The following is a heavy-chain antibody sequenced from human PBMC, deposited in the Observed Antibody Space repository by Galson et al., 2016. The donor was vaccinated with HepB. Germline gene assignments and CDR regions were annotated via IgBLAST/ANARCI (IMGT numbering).Heavy chain of an antibody. CDR1: GDSISSRNW. CDR2: IYHSGRT. D-gene: IGHD4-23*01. Sequence: SETLSLTCAVSGDSISSRNWWNWVRQPPGKGLEWIGEIYHSGRTNYSPSLKSRVTMSVDKSKNQFSLRLNSVTAADTAVYYGAVDYGGNSAFDSWGQGTLATVSS. CDR3: AVDYGGNSAFDS. J-gene: IGHJ4*02. V-gene: IGHV4-4*02.